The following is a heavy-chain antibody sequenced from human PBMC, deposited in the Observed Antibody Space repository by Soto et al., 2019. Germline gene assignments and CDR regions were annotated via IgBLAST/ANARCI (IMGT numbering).Heavy chain of an antibody. Sequence: QVQLVQSGAEVKKPGSSVKVSCKASGGTFSSYAISWVRQAPGQGLEWMGGIIPIPGTANYAQKFQGRVTITADESTSTGYMELSSLRSQDTAVYYCARAHGSSTSLEIYYYYYYGMAVWGQGTTVTVSS. CDR3: ARAHGSSTSLEIYYYYYYGMAV. CDR1: GGTFSSYA. D-gene: IGHD2-2*01. CDR2: IIPIPGTA. J-gene: IGHJ6*02. V-gene: IGHV1-69*01.